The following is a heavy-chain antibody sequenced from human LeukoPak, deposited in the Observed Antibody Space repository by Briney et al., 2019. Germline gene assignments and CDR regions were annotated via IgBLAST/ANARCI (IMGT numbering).Heavy chain of an antibody. V-gene: IGHV1-8*02. CDR2: MNPKSGNT. Sequence: ASVKVSCKASGFTFTSFGFSWVRQAPGQGLEWMGWMNPKSGNTDYAQKFQGRVTMTSDTSIDTAYMELSNLRSEDTAVYYCARGRKAGVGRVYYMDVWGKGTTVTVFS. CDR1: GFTFTSFG. D-gene: IGHD3/OR15-3a*01. CDR3: ARGRKAGVGRVYYMDV. J-gene: IGHJ6*03.